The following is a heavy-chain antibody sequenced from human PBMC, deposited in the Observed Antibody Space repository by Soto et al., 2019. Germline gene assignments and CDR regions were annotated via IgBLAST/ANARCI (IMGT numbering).Heavy chain of an antibody. Sequence: SXTLSLTCTVSGGSIIIYYWSWIRQTPGQVLEWIGYIYYSGSTNYNPSLKSRVTISVDTSKNQFSLKLSSVTAADTAVYYCARDRDGLGELSLEPRSGAFDIWGQGTMVTVSS. J-gene: IGHJ3*02. CDR3: ARDRDGLGELSLEPRSGAFDI. V-gene: IGHV4-59*01. CDR1: GGSIIIYY. D-gene: IGHD3-16*02. CDR2: IYYSGST.